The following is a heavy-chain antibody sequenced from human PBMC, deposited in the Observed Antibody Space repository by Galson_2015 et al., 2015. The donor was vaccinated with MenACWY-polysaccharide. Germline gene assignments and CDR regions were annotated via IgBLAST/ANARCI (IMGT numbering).Heavy chain of an antibody. D-gene: IGHD4-17*01. CDR2: IYYSGTT. CDR1: GGSVTSRNFY. J-gene: IGHJ6*02. V-gene: IGHV4-31*03. CDR3: ARHAADYGHYFGMDV. Sequence: TLSLTCLVSGGSVTSRNFYWSWVRQLPGQGLEWIGYIYYSGTTYYNASLTSRVTISLDTSKNQFSLKLTSVTAADTALYYCARHAADYGHYFGMDVWGHGTTVTVSS.